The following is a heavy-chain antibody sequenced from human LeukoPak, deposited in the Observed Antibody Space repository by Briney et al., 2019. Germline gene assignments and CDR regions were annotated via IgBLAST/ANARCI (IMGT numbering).Heavy chain of an antibody. CDR2: IHSGGST. J-gene: IGHJ6*02. D-gene: IGHD2-2*01. CDR1: GFSVSSNY. V-gene: IGHV3-53*01. Sequence: GGSLRLSCAASGFSVSSNYMNWVRQAPGKGLEWVSVIHSGGSTYYADSVKGRFTISRDNSKNTLFLQMNSLRAEDTAVYYCARELVVLPDYHYYGLDVWGQGTTVTVSS. CDR3: ARELVVLPDYHYYGLDV.